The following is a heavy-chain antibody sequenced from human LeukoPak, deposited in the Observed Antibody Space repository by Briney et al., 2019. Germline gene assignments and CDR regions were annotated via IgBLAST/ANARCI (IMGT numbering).Heavy chain of an antibody. CDR2: IYHSGST. CDR1: GGSISSSNW. J-gene: IGHJ4*02. D-gene: IGHD6-13*01. Sequence: YPSETLSLTCAVSGGSISSSNWWSWVRQPPGKGLEWIGEIYHSGSTNYNPSLKSRVTISVDKSKNQFSLKLSSVTAADTAVYYCATEIGRSSSWYLYYWGQGTLVTVSS. V-gene: IGHV4-4*02. CDR3: ATEIGRSSSWYLYY.